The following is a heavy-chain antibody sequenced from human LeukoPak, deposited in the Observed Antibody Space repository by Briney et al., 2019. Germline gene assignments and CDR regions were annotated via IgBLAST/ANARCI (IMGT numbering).Heavy chain of an antibody. CDR2: ISGSGGST. CDR3: AKGSQWLVPWAYMDV. V-gene: IGHV3-23*01. D-gene: IGHD6-19*01. Sequence: AGGSLRLSCAASGFTFSSYAMSWVRQAPGKGLEWVSAISGSGGSTYYADSVKGRFTISRDNSKNTLYLQMNSLRAEDTAVYYCAKGSQWLVPWAYMDVWGKGTTVTISS. CDR1: GFTFSSYA. J-gene: IGHJ6*03.